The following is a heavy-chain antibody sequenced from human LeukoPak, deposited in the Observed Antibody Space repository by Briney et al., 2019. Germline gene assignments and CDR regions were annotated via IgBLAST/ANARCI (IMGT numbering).Heavy chain of an antibody. CDR3: ARTYCSGGTCSGGFDY. J-gene: IGHJ4*02. V-gene: IGHV4-31*03. Sequence: SETLSLTCTVSGGSISSGGYYWSWIRQHPGKGLEWIGYIHYSGSAYYNPSLKSRVTTSVDTSKNHFSLKLNSVNAADTAIYYCARTYCSGGTCSGGFDYWGQGTLVTVSS. CDR1: GGSISSGGYY. CDR2: IHYSGSA. D-gene: IGHD2-15*01.